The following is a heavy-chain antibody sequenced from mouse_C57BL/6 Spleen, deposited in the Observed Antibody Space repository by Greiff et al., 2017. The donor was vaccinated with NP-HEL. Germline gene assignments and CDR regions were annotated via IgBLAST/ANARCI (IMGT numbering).Heavy chain of an antibody. CDR3: TRAGTSYFDY. V-gene: IGHV5-9-1*02. J-gene: IGHJ2*01. Sequence: DVMLVESGEGLVKPGGSLKLSCAASGFTFSSYAMSWVRQTPEKRLEWVAYISSGGDYIYYADTVKGRFTISRDNARNTLYLQMSSLKSEDTAMYYCTRAGTSYFDYWGQGTTLTVSS. CDR1: GFTFSSYA. D-gene: IGHD4-1*01. CDR2: ISSGGDYI.